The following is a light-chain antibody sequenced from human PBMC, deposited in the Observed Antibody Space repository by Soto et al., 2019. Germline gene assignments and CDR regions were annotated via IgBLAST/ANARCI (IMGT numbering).Light chain of an antibody. CDR3: QQRNNWPPIT. J-gene: IGKJ5*01. CDR2: DAS. CDR1: QGVTSY. V-gene: IGKV3-11*01. Sequence: EIVMTQSPATLSLSPGERPTLSCRARQGVTSYLAWYQQKSGQAPRLLIYDASNRATGVPARFSGSGSGTEFTLTISSLEPEDFALYYCQQRNNWPPITFGQGTRREIK.